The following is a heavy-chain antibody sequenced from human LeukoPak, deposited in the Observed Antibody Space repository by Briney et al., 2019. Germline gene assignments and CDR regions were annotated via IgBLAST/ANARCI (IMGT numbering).Heavy chain of an antibody. J-gene: IGHJ4*02. CDR3: AKIPHFMAVAGINFDY. V-gene: IGHV3-23*01. Sequence: GGSLRLSCAASGFSFSSYAMSWVRQAPGKGLEWVSGISGSDGSTYYADSVKGRFTISRDNSKNTLYLQMNSLRAEDTAVYYCAKIPHFMAVAGINFDYWGQGTLVAVSS. CDR2: ISGSDGST. CDR1: GFSFSSYA. D-gene: IGHD6-19*01.